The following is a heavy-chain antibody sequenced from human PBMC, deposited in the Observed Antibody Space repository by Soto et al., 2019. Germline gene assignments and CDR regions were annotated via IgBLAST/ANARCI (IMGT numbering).Heavy chain of an antibody. D-gene: IGHD4-17*01. CDR2: INPEETTI. CDR1: AVTLRNYW. Sequence: LRLSCTAPAVTLRNYWMHWARQAPGKGLVWVSRINPEETTISYADSVRGRFTISRDNARDTVLLQMNSLGVEDTAVYHCGRGAYGDHVDSWGQGTLVTVSS. V-gene: IGHV3-74*01. J-gene: IGHJ4*02. CDR3: GRGAYGDHVDS.